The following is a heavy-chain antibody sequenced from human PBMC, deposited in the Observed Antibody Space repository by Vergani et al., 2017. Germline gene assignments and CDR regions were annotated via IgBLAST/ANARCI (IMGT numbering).Heavy chain of an antibody. J-gene: IGHJ4*02. CDR3: AKTNSNYEAMGSDIDY. Sequence: EVQLVESGGGLVKPGGSLRLSCAASGFAFSRYAMSWVRQAPGKGLEWVSGLTASGSGISYADSVRGRFTISRDNSKNTLYLQMNSLRAEDTAVYYCAKTNSNYEAMGSDIDYWGQGTLVTVSS. D-gene: IGHD4-11*01. V-gene: IGHV3-23*04. CDR1: GFAFSRYA. CDR2: LTASGSGI.